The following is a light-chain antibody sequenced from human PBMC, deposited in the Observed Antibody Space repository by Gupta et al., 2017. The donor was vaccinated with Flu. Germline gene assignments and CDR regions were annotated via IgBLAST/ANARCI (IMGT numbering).Light chain of an antibody. Sequence: DVQMTQSPSSLSASVGDRVTITCQASQGIGNFLNWYQQKPGKAPKLLIYDASNLETGVPSRFSGSGSGTDFTFTINSLQPEDIATYYCQQYDNVPLTFGEGTKVEIK. V-gene: IGKV1-33*01. CDR3: QQYDNVPLT. J-gene: IGKJ4*01. CDR1: QGIGNF. CDR2: DAS.